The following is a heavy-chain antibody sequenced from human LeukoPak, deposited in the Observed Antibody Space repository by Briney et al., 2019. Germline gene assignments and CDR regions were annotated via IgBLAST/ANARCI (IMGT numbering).Heavy chain of an antibody. D-gene: IGHD6-19*01. J-gene: IGHJ4*02. V-gene: IGHV1-3*01. CDR2: INAGNGNT. CDR3: ARPPSRRAVAGLNY. CDR1: RYIFTRYA. Sequence: GASVKVSCKASRYIFTRYAMHWVRQAPGQRLEWMGWINAGNGNTKYSQKFQGRDIFTRDTSASTAYMEMSSLRSEDTAVYYCARPPSRRAVAGLNYWGQGTLVTVSS.